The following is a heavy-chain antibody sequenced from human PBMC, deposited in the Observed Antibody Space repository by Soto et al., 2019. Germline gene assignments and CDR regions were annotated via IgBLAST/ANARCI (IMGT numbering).Heavy chain of an antibody. CDR1: GFTFDDYA. Sequence: EVQLVESGGGLVQPGRSLRLSCAASGFTFDDYAMHWVRQAPGKGLEWVSGISWNSGSIGYADSVKGRFTISRDNAKNSLYLQMNSLRAEDTALYYCAKAPRGYSYGFAYWGQGTLVTVSS. CDR2: ISWNSGSI. D-gene: IGHD5-18*01. CDR3: AKAPRGYSYGFAY. V-gene: IGHV3-9*01. J-gene: IGHJ4*02.